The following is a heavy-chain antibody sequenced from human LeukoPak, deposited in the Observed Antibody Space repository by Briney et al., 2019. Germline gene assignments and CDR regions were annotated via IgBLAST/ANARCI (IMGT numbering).Heavy chain of an antibody. V-gene: IGHV4-59*08. D-gene: IGHD1-14*01. Sequence: SETLSLTCTVSGGSFTSYYWSWIRQPPGKGLEWVGYFHYSGAAYYIPSLRSRVTISVDTSKNQFSLKVSSVTAADTAVYYCARSSATYHEGFDYWGEGTLVTVSS. CDR1: GGSFTSYY. CDR2: FHYSGAA. J-gene: IGHJ4*02. CDR3: ARSSATYHEGFDY.